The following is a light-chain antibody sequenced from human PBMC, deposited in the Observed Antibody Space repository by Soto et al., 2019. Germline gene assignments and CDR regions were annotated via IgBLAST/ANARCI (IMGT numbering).Light chain of an antibody. V-gene: IGLV2-8*01. CDR1: SRDVGGYNY. J-gene: IGLJ1*01. Sequence: SVVAPPPSPSGSPGQSVTISCTGTSRDVGGYNYVSWYQQHPGKAPKLMIYEVSKRPSGVPDRFSGSKSGNTASLTVSGLQAEDEADYYCSSYAGSNNYVFGTGTKVTVL. CDR2: EVS. CDR3: SSYAGSNNYV.